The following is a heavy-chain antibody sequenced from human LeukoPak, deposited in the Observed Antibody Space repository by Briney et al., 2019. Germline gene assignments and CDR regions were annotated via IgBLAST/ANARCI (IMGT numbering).Heavy chain of an antibody. CDR3: ARVFLWSGNPLGY. CDR1: GFTFSTYW. J-gene: IGHJ4*02. D-gene: IGHD3-3*01. CDR2: INSDGMST. V-gene: IGHV3-74*01. Sequence: PGGSLRLSCAASGFTFSTYWMHWVRQAPGKGLVWVSRINSDGMSTCYADSVKGRFTISRDNAKNTLYLQMNSLRAEDTAVYYCARVFLWSGNPLGYWGQGTLVTVSS.